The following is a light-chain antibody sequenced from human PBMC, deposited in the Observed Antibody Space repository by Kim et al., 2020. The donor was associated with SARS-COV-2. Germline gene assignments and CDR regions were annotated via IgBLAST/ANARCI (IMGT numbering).Light chain of an antibody. CDR3: QSYDSSLSASV. V-gene: IGLV1-40*01. Sequence: GVTTSRPASSSNIGADYDVHCYQHLPGTPPKPLLYIYSNRPSGVPDRFSGSKSGTSASLAITGLQAEDAADYYCQSYDSSLSASVFGGGTQLTVL. J-gene: IGLJ2*01. CDR1: SSNIGADYD. CDR2: IYS.